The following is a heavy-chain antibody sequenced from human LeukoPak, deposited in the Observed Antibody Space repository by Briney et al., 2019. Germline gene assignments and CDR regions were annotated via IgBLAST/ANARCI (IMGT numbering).Heavy chain of an antibody. CDR1: GFTFSSYS. CDR2: ITASGTAM. V-gene: IGHV3-48*02. Sequence: GGSLRLSCAASGFTFSSYSMNCVRQAPGKGREWVSHITASGTAMFYADSVKGRFTISRDNAKNSLYLQMNSLRDEDTAVYYCASSGSYRFDYWGQGTLVTVSS. CDR3: ASSGSYRFDY. J-gene: IGHJ4*02. D-gene: IGHD1-26*01.